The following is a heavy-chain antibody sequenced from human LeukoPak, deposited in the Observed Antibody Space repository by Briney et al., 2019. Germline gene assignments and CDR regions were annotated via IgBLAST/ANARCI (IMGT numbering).Heavy chain of an antibody. CDR1: GFTVSSNY. Sequence: GGSLRLSCAASGFTVSSNYMSWVRQAPGKGLEWVSVIYSGGSTYYADFVKGRFTISRDNSKSTLYLQMNSLRAEDTAVYYCARSMTTVTTFDYWGQGTLVTVSS. CDR3: ARSMTTVTTFDY. J-gene: IGHJ4*02. CDR2: IYSGGST. D-gene: IGHD4-11*01. V-gene: IGHV3-53*01.